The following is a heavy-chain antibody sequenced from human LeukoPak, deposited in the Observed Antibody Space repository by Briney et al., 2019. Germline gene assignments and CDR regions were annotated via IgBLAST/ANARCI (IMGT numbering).Heavy chain of an antibody. Sequence: ASVKVSCKASGYTFTSYDINWVRQATGQGLEWMGWMNPNSGNTGYAQKFQGRVTITRNTSISTAYMELSSLRSEDTAVYYCARGCRHCSSTSCRGIFYYYYYYMDVWGKGTTVTVSS. CDR3: ARGCRHCSSTSCRGIFYYYYYYMDV. CDR1: GYTFTSYD. J-gene: IGHJ6*03. V-gene: IGHV1-8*03. D-gene: IGHD2-2*01. CDR2: MNPNSGNT.